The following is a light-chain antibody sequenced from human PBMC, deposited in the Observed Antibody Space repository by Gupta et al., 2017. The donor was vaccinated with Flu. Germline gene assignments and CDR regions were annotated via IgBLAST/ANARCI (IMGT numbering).Light chain of an antibody. CDR2: EVS. CDR3: SSYTSGSAYVI. CDR1: SNDIGEYNY. Sequence: QSARTQPASVSGSPGQSITISCTGSSNDIGEYNYVSWYQQYPGRAPKLLISEVSNRPSGVSNRFSGSKSGNTASLTISGLQPEDEANYYCSSYTSGSAYVIFGGGTKMTVL. J-gene: IGLJ2*01. V-gene: IGLV2-14*01.